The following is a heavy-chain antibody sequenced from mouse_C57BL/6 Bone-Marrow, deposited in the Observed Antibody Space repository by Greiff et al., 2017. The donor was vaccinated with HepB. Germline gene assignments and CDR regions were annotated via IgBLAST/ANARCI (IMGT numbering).Heavy chain of an antibody. Sequence: EVQRVESGPGLEKPSQSLSLTCSVTGYSITSGYYWNWIRQFPGNKLEWMGYISYDGSNNYNPSLKNRISITRDTSKNQFFLKLNSVTTEDTATYYCARPWYFDVWGTGTTVTVSS. CDR3: ARPWYFDV. V-gene: IGHV3-6*01. J-gene: IGHJ1*03. CDR2: ISYDGSN. CDR1: GYSITSGYY.